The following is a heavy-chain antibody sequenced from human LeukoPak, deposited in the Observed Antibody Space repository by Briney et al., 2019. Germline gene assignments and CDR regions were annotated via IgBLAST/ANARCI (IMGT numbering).Heavy chain of an antibody. D-gene: IGHD6-19*01. Sequence: SETLSLTCTVSGGSISSYYWSWIRQAPGKGLEWIAYIDYSGNTIYNPALKSQVTMSVDTSKNQFSLNLTSVTAADTAVYYCAREGKLTGYFGGLGFNYWGQGILVTVFS. CDR3: AREGKLTGYFGGLGFNY. CDR2: IDYSGNT. CDR1: GGSISSYY. V-gene: IGHV4-59*01. J-gene: IGHJ4*02.